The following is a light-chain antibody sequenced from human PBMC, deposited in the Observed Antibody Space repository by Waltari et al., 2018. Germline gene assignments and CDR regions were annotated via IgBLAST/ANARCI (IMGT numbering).Light chain of an antibody. Sequence: IQITQSPSSVSASIGDRVTTTCRASQDINIWLAWYQQKPGRAPQVLIFEATRLQSGVPSRFSGSGSGTEFTLTISSLQPEDFATYYCQQANSFPRTFGQGTRLEIK. CDR3: QQANSFPRT. CDR2: EAT. J-gene: IGKJ5*01. CDR1: QDINIW. V-gene: IGKV1D-12*01.